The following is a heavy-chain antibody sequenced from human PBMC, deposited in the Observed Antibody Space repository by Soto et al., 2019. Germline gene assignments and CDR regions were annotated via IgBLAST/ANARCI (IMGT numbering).Heavy chain of an antibody. D-gene: IGHD3-3*01. CDR3: ARGGGVGVAGSAAFDM. V-gene: IGHV1-2*02. CDR2: INPATGAA. Sequence: QLHLVQSGAVVKKPGASVTVSCSASGYPVTAYYMHWVRQAPGRGLEWMGGINPATGAAKYTQTFQGRVPLTREPSTSTVFMELRGLTSEDPAVFYCARGGGVGVAGSAAFDMWGQGTLVTVSS. CDR1: GYPVTAYY. J-gene: IGHJ3*02.